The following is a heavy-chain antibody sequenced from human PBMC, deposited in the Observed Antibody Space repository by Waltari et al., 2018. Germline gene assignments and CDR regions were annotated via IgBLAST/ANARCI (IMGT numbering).Heavy chain of an antibody. Sequence: QVQLVQSGAEVKKPGASVKVSCKASGYTFTGYYMHWVRQAPGQGLEWMGRINPNSGGTNYAQKFKGRVTMTRDTSISTAYMELSRLRSDATAVYYCARDWGAYCSSTSCLGGFDYWGQGTLVTVSS. V-gene: IGHV1-2*06. CDR2: INPNSGGT. CDR3: ARDWGAYCSSTSCLGGFDY. D-gene: IGHD2-2*01. J-gene: IGHJ4*02. CDR1: GYTFTGYY.